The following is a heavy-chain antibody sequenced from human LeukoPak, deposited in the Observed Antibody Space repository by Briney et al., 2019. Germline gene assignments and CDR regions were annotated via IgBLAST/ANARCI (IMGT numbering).Heavy chain of an antibody. D-gene: IGHD3-10*01. V-gene: IGHV4-59*08. CDR1: GGSISSYY. CDR3: ARRRASGTYYYYYGMDV. J-gene: IGHJ6*02. Sequence: PSETQSLTCTVSGGSISSYYWSWIRQPPGKGLEWIGYIYYSGSTNYNPSLKSRVTISVDTSKNQFSLKLSSVTAADTAVYYCARRRASGTYYYYYGMDVWGQGTTVTVPS. CDR2: IYYSGST.